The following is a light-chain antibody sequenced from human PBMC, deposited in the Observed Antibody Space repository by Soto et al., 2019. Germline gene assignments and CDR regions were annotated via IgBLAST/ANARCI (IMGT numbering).Light chain of an antibody. Sequence: QSALTQPPSASGSPGQSVTISCTGTKNDIGVYDFVSWYQHHPGKAPRLIIYEVVQRPSGVPDRFSGSKSGNTASLTVSGLQAADEADYFCSAWEDSLNGPVFGGGTKVTVL. J-gene: IGLJ3*02. CDR3: SAWEDSLNGPV. CDR2: EVV. CDR1: KNDIGVYDF. V-gene: IGLV2-8*01.